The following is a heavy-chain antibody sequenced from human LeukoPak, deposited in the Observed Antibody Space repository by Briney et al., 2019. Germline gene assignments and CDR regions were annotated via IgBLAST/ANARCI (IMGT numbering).Heavy chain of an antibody. Sequence: PGGSLRLSCAASGFTFSSYGMDWVRQAPGKGLEWVAFIRYDGNNKDYADSVKGRFTISRDNSKNTLYLQMNRLRVEDTAVYYCAKGYGDLVAFDIWGQGTMVTVSS. CDR1: GFTFSSYG. CDR2: IRYDGNNK. D-gene: IGHD4-17*01. V-gene: IGHV3-30*02. J-gene: IGHJ3*02. CDR3: AKGYGDLVAFDI.